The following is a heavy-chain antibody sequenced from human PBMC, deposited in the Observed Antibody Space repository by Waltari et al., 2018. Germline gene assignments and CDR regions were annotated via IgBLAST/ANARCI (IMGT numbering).Heavy chain of an antibody. V-gene: IGHV1-46*01. D-gene: IGHD2-21*01. CDR1: EYTFTSSY. J-gene: IGHJ6*02. CDR3: ARDTGALWMDV. Sequence: QVQLVQSGAEVKKPGASVKISCKTSEYTFTSSYIHWVRQAPGQGLEWMGIINPSGGGTIYAQKFQGRVTMTRDTSTSTVYMELSSLRSEDTAVYHCARDTGALWMDVWGQGTTVTVSS. CDR2: INPSGGGT.